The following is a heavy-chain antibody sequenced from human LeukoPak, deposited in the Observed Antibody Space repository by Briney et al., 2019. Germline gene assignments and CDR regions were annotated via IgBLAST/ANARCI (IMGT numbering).Heavy chain of an antibody. D-gene: IGHD2-15*01. CDR1: GGSISSSSYY. Sequence: SETLSLTCTVSGGSISSSSYYWGWIRQPPGKGLEWIGSIYYSGSTYYNPSLKSRVTISVDTSKNQFSLKLSSVTAADTAVYYCARTQLGYCSGGSCYGAYWGQGTLVTVSS. CDR2: IYYSGST. CDR3: ARTQLGYCSGGSCYGAY. J-gene: IGHJ4*02. V-gene: IGHV4-39*01.